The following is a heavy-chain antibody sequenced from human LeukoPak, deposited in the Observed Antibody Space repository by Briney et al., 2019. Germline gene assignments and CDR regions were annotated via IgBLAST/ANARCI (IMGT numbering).Heavy chain of an antibody. Sequence: ASVKVSCKASGYTVTGYYMHWVRQAPGQGLEWTGWINPNSGGTNYAQKFQGRVTMTRDTSISTAYMELSRLRSDDTAVYYCARDRFAQWLVPRRSYYYYMDVWGKGTTVTVSS. CDR3: ARDRFAQWLVPRRSYYYYMDV. V-gene: IGHV1-2*02. J-gene: IGHJ6*03. CDR1: GYTVTGYY. D-gene: IGHD6-19*01. CDR2: INPNSGGT.